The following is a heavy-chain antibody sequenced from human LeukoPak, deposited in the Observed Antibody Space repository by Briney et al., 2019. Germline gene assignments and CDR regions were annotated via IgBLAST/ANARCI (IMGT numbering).Heavy chain of an antibody. CDR3: ARWGRITMIVVAQTDAFDI. CDR1: GGSISSYY. J-gene: IGHJ3*02. D-gene: IGHD3-22*01. Sequence: SETLSLTCSVSGGSISSYYWNWIRQPPGKGLEWIGYVSYSGSTNYNPSLKSRVTISVDKSKNQFSLKLSSVTAADTAVYYCARWGRITMIVVAQTDAFDIWGQGTMVTVSS. V-gene: IGHV4-59*12. CDR2: VSYSGST.